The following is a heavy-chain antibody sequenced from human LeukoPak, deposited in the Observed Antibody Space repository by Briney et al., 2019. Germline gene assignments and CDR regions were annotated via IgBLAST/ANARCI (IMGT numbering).Heavy chain of an antibody. V-gene: IGHV3-21*01. Sequence: PGGSLRLSCAASGFTFSSYAMHWVRQAPGKGLEWVSSISSGGTYIYYADSVKGRFTISRDNAKNSLYLQMHSLRAEDTAVYYCAREADRYGMDVWGQGTTVTVSS. CDR3: AREADRYGMDV. CDR1: GFTFSSYA. J-gene: IGHJ6*02. CDR2: ISSGGTYI.